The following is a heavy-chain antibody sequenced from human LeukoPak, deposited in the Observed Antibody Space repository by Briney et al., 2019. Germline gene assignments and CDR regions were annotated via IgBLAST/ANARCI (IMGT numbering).Heavy chain of an antibody. CDR3: ARAVSSGYDPFDY. J-gene: IGHJ4*02. V-gene: IGHV3-53*01. Sequence: GGSLRLSCAASGFTFSGYWMHWVRQVPGKGLEWVSVIYSGGNTYYADSVKGRFTISRDNSKNTLYLQMNSLRAEDTAVYYCARAVSSGYDPFDYWGQGTLVTVSS. D-gene: IGHD3-22*01. CDR2: IYSGGNT. CDR1: GFTFSGYW.